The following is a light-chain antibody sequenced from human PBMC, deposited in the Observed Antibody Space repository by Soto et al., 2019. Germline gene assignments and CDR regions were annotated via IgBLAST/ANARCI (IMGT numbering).Light chain of an antibody. Sequence: QSVLTQPPSVSGAPGQRVTISCTGSSSNIGAGYDVHWYQQLPGTAPKLLIYGNSDRPSGVPDRFSGSKSGTSASLAITGLQAEDEADYYCLSYDSSLWVFGGGTKVTVL. CDR1: SSNIGAGYD. J-gene: IGLJ3*02. V-gene: IGLV1-40*01. CDR3: LSYDSSLWV. CDR2: GNS.